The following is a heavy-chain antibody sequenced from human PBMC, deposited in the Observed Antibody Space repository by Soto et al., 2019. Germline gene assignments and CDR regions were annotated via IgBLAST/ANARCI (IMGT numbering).Heavy chain of an antibody. CDR1: GYTFTSYG. D-gene: IGHD3-16*01. V-gene: IGHV1-18*01. Sequence: ASVKVSCKASGYTFTSYGISWVRQAPGQGLEWMGWISAYNGNTNYAQKPQGRVTMTTDTSTSTAYMELRSLRSDDTAVYYCARDGGGQYYYYMDVWGKGTTVTVSS. J-gene: IGHJ6*03. CDR3: ARDGGGQYYYYMDV. CDR2: ISAYNGNT.